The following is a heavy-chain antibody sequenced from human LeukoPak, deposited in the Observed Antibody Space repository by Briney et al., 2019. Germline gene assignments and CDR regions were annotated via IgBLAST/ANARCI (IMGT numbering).Heavy chain of an antibody. CDR2: IYPRDSDT. D-gene: IGHD1-26*01. J-gene: IGHJ3*02. V-gene: IGHV5-51*01. CDR3: ARPGTYSGCYLSSSDAFDI. CDR1: GYNFTNYW. Sequence: ESLQISCKASGYNFTNYWIGWVRQMPGKGLEWMGIIYPRDSDTTYSPSFEGQVTVSADKSVNSAFLQWRSLKVSDTAMYYCARPGTYSGCYLSSSDAFDIWGQGTMVTVSS.